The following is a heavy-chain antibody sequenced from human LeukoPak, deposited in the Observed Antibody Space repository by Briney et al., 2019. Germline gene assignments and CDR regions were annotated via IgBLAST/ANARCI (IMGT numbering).Heavy chain of an antibody. CDR1: GFTFSSYS. V-gene: IGHV3-15*01. CDR3: TTDLLAVTYYYDSSGYYWLDY. J-gene: IGHJ4*02. CDR2: IKSKTDGGRT. Sequence: GGSRRLSCAASGFTFSSYSMNWVRQAPGKGLEWVGRIKSKTDGGRTDYAAPVQGRFTISRDDSKNTLYLQMNSLKTENTGVYYCTTDLLAVTYYYDSSGYYWLDYWGQGTLVTVSS. D-gene: IGHD3-22*01.